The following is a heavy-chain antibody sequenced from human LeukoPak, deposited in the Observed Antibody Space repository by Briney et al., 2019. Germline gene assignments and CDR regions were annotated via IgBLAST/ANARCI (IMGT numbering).Heavy chain of an antibody. CDR2: IYYSGST. D-gene: IGHD4-17*01. J-gene: IGHJ3*02. CDR3: ARHRYGYYDAFDI. V-gene: IGHV4-39*01. Sequence: SETLSLTCTVSGGSIGSNSYYWGWIRQPPGKGLEWVGTIYYSGSTYYNPSLKSLVTISVDTSKNQFSLKLCSVTAADTAVYYCARHRYGYYDAFDIWGQGTMVTVSS. CDR1: GGSIGSNSYY.